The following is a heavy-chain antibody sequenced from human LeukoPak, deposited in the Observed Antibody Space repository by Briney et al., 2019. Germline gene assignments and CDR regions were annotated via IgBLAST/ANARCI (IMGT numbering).Heavy chain of an antibody. CDR1: GGSFSGYY. Sequence: PSETLSLTCVVYGGSFSGYYWSWIRQPPGKGLEWIGEINHSGSTNYNPSLKSRVTISVDTSKNQFSLKLSSVTAADTAVYYCARGRPWISLDYWGQGTLVTVSS. CDR2: INHSGST. J-gene: IGHJ4*02. D-gene: IGHD5-12*01. V-gene: IGHV4-34*01. CDR3: ARGRPWISLDY.